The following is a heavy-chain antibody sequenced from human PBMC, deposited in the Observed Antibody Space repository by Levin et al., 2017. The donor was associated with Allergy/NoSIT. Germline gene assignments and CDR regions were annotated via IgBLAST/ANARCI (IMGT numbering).Heavy chain of an antibody. Sequence: LSLTCAASGFKFSDYAMSWVRQAPGKGLDWVSGISGGGGNTYYADSVKGRFTISRDNSKNTLDLRMNSLRSDDTAVYYCAKRYGNAYYFSAMDVWGQGTTVTVSS. J-gene: IGHJ6*02. V-gene: IGHV3-23*01. CDR2: ISGGGGNT. D-gene: IGHD4-23*01. CDR1: GFKFSDYA. CDR3: AKRYGNAYYFSAMDV.